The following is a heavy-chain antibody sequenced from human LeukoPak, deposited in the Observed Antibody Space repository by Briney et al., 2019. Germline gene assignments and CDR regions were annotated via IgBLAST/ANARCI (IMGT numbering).Heavy chain of an antibody. D-gene: IGHD4-17*01. CDR3: ARDPATVTSHFDY. Sequence: PGTSLRLSCVASGFIFSRYDVHWVRQAPGKGLEWVALIWHDGSKTHYADSVKGRFTISRDDSKSTLYVQMNSLRVEDTAVYYCARDPATVTSHFDYWGQGALVTVSS. CDR1: GFIFSRYD. J-gene: IGHJ4*02. V-gene: IGHV3-33*01. CDR2: IWHDGSKT.